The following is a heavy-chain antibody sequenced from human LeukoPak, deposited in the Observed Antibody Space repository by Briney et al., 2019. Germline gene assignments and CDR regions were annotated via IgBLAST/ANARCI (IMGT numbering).Heavy chain of an antibody. CDR3: ARDYYGSGSSNWFDP. V-gene: IGHV1-18*04. CDR1: GYTFTGYY. D-gene: IGHD3-10*01. Sequence: GASVKVSCKASGYTFTGYYMHWVRQAPGQGLEWMGWISAYNGNTNYAQKLQGRVTMTTDTSTSTAYMELRSLRSDDTAVYYCARDYYGSGSSNWFDPWGQGTLVTVSS. CDR2: ISAYNGNT. J-gene: IGHJ5*02.